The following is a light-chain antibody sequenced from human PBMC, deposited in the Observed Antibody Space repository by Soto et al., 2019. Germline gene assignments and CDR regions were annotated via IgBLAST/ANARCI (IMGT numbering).Light chain of an antibody. CDR3: QQYKSYPYT. Sequence: DIQMTQSPSTLSASVGDRVTITCRASQSINSCLAWYQQKPGKAPKLLIYKASSLKSGVPSRFSGSGSETEFPLTISSLQPDDFATYYCQQYKSYPYTFGQGTKLEI. CDR2: KAS. V-gene: IGKV1-5*03. J-gene: IGKJ2*01. CDR1: QSINSC.